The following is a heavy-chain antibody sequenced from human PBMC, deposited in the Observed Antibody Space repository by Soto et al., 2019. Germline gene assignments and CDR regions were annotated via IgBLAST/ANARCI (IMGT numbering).Heavy chain of an antibody. CDR3: AKDTRVAFGYYGSGSSFYYYGMDV. CDR1: GFTFSSHG. CDR2: IKDSGDST. J-gene: IGHJ6*02. D-gene: IGHD3-10*01. V-gene: IGHV3-23*01. Sequence: GGSLRLSCAASGFTFSSHGMGWVRQAPGKGLEWVSNIKDSGDSTYYADSVKGRFTISRDNSKNTLYLQMNSLRAEDTAVYYCAKDTRVAFGYYGSGSSFYYYGMDVWGQGTTVTVSS.